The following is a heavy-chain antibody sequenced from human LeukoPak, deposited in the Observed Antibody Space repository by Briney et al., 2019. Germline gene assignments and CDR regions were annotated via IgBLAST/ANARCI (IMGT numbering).Heavy chain of an antibody. CDR2: IYYSGST. J-gene: IGHJ5*02. D-gene: IGHD3-22*01. Sequence: SETLSLTCTVSGGSISSSSYYWGWIRQPPGKGLEWIGSIYYSGSTYYNPSLKSRVTISVDTSKNQFSLKLSSVTAADTAVYYCAARFYDSSGYYPGWFDPWGQGTLVTVSS. CDR1: GGSISSSSYY. V-gene: IGHV4-39*07. CDR3: AARFYDSSGYYPGWFDP.